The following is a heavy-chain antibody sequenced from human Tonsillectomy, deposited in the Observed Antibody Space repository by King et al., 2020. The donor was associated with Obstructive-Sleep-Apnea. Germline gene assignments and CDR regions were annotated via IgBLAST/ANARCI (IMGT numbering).Heavy chain of an antibody. CDR1: GFTFSSYA. V-gene: IGHV3-30*04. CDR3: ARARVVGASTYYFDY. J-gene: IGHJ4*02. D-gene: IGHD1-26*01. CDR2: ISYDGSNK. Sequence: VQLVESGGGVVQPGRSLRLSCAASGFTFSSYAMHWVRQAPGKGLEWVAAISYDGSNKYYVDSVKGRFSISRDNSKNTLYLQMNGLRADDTAVYYCARARVVGASTYYFDYWGQGTLVTVSS.